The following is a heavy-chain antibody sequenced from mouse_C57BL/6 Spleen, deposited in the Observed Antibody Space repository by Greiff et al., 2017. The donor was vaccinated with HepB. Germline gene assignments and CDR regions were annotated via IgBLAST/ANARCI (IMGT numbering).Heavy chain of an antibody. Sequence: VQLKESGPGLVKPSQSLSLTCSVTGYSITSGYYWNWIRQFPGNKLEWMGYISYDGSNNYNPSLKNRISITRDTSKNQFFLKLNSVTTEDTATYYCAREGFYSNYGAMDYWGQGTSVTVSS. CDR3: AREGFYSNYGAMDY. CDR2: ISYDGSN. V-gene: IGHV3-6*01. CDR1: GYSITSGYY. J-gene: IGHJ4*01. D-gene: IGHD2-5*01.